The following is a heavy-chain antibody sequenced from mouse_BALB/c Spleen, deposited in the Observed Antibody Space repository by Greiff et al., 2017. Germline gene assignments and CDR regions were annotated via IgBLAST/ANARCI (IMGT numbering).Heavy chain of an antibody. Sequence: VKLQQSGAELVRPGTSVKVSCKASGYAFTNYLIEWVKQRPGQGLEWIGVINPGSGGTNYNEKFKGKATLTADKSSSTAYMQLSSLTSDDSAVYFCARGGGYSDYWGQGTTLTVSS. CDR2: INPGSGGT. D-gene: IGHD2-3*01. J-gene: IGHJ2*01. CDR1: GYAFTNYL. V-gene: IGHV1-54*01. CDR3: ARGGGYSDY.